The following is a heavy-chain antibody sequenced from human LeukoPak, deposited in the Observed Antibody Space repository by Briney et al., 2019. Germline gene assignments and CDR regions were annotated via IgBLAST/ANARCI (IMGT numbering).Heavy chain of an antibody. J-gene: IGHJ4*02. V-gene: IGHV1-8*01. CDR2: MNPNSGNT. Sequence: ASVKVSCKASAYTFTSYDINWVRQATGQGLEWMGWMNPNSGNTGYAQKFQGRVTMTRNTSISTAYMELSSLRSEDTAVYYCARPVKRCSSTSCYPPGYWGQGTLVTVSS. D-gene: IGHD2-2*01. CDR1: AYTFTSYD. CDR3: ARPVKRCSSTSCYPPGY.